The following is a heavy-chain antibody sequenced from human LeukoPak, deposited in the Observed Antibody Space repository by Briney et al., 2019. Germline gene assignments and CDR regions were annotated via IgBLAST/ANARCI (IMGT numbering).Heavy chain of an antibody. CDR1: GYTFTSYA. CDR2: INAGNGNT. CDR3: ARDLVLYNWNYLGY. D-gene: IGHD1-20*01. Sequence: GASVKVSCKASGYTFTSYAMHWVRQAPGQRLEWMGWINAGNGNTKYSQKFQGRVTITRDTSASTAYMELSSLRSEDTAVYYCARDLVLYNWNYLGYWGQGTLVTVSS. J-gene: IGHJ4*02. V-gene: IGHV1-3*01.